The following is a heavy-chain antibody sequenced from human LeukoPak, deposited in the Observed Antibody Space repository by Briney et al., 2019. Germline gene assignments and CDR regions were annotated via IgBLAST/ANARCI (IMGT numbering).Heavy chain of an antibody. J-gene: IGHJ4*02. D-gene: IGHD2-2*01. CDR3: VRDRCSSSSCYGGEVGSFDF. CDR1: GGSISSSSYY. V-gene: IGHV4-39*07. Sequence: SETLSLTCTVSGGSISSSSYYWGWIRQPPGKGLEWIGSIYYSGSTYYNPSLKSRVTISVDTSKNQFFLKLTSVTAADTAVYFCVRDRCSSSSCYGGEVGSFDFWGQGSLVTVSS. CDR2: IYYSGST.